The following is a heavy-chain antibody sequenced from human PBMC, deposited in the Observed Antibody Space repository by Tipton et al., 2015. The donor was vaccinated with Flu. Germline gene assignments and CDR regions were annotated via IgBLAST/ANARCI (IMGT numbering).Heavy chain of an antibody. D-gene: IGHD3-3*01. Sequence: TLSLTCTVSGGSISSSSYYWGWIRQPPGKGPEWIGSIYYSGSTYYNPSLKSRVTISVDTSKNQFSLKLSSVTAADTAVYYCAREGSLTIFGVVTYNWFDPWGQGTLVTVSS. CDR1: GGSISSSSYY. CDR3: AREGSLTIFGVVTYNWFDP. J-gene: IGHJ5*02. V-gene: IGHV4-39*07. CDR2: IYYSGST.